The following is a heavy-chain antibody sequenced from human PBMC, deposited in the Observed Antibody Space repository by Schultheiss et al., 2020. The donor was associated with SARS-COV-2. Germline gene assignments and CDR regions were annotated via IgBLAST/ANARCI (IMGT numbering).Heavy chain of an antibody. V-gene: IGHV3-33*06. CDR3: AKAIRDDYGDY. Sequence: GESLKISCAASGFTFSSYGMHWVRQAPGKGLEWVAVIWYDGSNKYYADSVKGRFTISRDNSKNTLYLQMNSLRAEDTAVYYCAKAIRDDYGDYWGQGTLVTVSS. CDR2: IWYDGSNK. J-gene: IGHJ4*02. CDR1: GFTFSSYG.